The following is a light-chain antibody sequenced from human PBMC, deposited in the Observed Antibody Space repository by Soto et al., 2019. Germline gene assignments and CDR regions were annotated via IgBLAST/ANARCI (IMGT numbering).Light chain of an antibody. CDR1: TGAVTSSHF. J-gene: IGLJ2*01. CDR3: LLAYTGARI. CDR2: NTN. V-gene: IGLV7-46*01. Sequence: QAVVTQEPSLTVSPGGTVTLTCGSSTGAVTSSHFCYWIQQKPGQAPRTLIYNTNNKHSWTPARFSASLLGGKAALTLSGAQPEDEADYYCLLAYTGARIFGGGTKVTVL.